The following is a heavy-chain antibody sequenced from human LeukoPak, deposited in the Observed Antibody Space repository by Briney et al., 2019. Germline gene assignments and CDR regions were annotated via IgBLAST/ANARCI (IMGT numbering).Heavy chain of an antibody. V-gene: IGHV3-20*04. CDR3: ARAQYSYDSSGYYYKAVRRRDYYMDV. D-gene: IGHD3-22*01. CDR2: ISWHGETT. Sequence: PGGSLRISCAASGFPFDDYGMLWVRQAPGKGLEWVSFISWHGETTYYSDSVKGRFTISRDNAKNSLYLQMNSLRAEDTAVYYCARAQYSYDSSGYYYKAVRRRDYYMDVWGKGTTVTVSS. CDR1: GFPFDDYG. J-gene: IGHJ6*03.